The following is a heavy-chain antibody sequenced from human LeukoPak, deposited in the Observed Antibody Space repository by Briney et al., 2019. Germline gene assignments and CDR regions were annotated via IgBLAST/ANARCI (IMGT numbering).Heavy chain of an antibody. CDR3: ARAGYSYGTGYYFDY. V-gene: IGHV4-59*01. J-gene: IGHJ4*02. Sequence: SETLSLTCTVSGGSISSYYWSWIWLPPGKGLEGIGYIYYTGATYYNPSLKSRVTISLDTSKNQFSLKLSSVTAADAAVYYCARAGYSYGTGYYFDYWGQGALVTVSS. CDR1: GGSISSYY. D-gene: IGHD5-18*01. CDR2: IYYTGAT.